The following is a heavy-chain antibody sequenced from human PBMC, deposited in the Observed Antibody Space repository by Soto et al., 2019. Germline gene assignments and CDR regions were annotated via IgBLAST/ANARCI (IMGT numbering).Heavy chain of an antibody. D-gene: IGHD4-17*01. CDR2: ISSSSSYI. CDR3: AKASFGDYVGYYYYYYYMDV. V-gene: IGHV3-21*04. CDR1: GFTFSSYS. J-gene: IGHJ6*03. Sequence: PGGSLRLSCAASGFTFSSYSMNWVRQAPGKGLEWVSSISSSSSYIYYADSVKGRFTISGDNSKNTLYLQMNSLRAEDTAVYYCAKASFGDYVGYYYYYYYMDVWGKGTTVTVSS.